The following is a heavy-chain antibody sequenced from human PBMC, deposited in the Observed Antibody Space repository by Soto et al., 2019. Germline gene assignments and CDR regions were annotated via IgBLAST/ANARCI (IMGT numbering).Heavy chain of an antibody. D-gene: IGHD2-15*01. Sequence: PSETLSLTCTVSGGSISSYYWSWIRQPPGKGLEWIGYIYYSGSTNYNPSLKSRVTISVDTSKNRFSLKLSSVTAADTAVYYCARSSNVVVVAAEVAFDYWGQGTLVTVSS. V-gene: IGHV4-59*08. CDR3: ARSSNVVVVAAEVAFDY. J-gene: IGHJ4*02. CDR1: GGSISSYY. CDR2: IYYSGST.